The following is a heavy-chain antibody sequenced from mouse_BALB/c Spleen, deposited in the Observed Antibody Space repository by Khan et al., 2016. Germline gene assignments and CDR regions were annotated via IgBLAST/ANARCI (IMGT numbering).Heavy chain of an antibody. J-gene: IGHJ3*01. V-gene: IGHV9-4*02. CDR3: ARGETGTEFAY. Sequence: LVESGPELKKPGETVRISCKASGYTFTTAGMQWVQKMPGKGLKWIGWINTHSGVPKYAEDFKGRFAFSLETSASTAYLQISNLKNEDTATYFCARGETGTEFAYWGQGTLVTVSA. D-gene: IGHD4-1*01. CDR2: INTHSGVP. CDR1: GYTFTTAG.